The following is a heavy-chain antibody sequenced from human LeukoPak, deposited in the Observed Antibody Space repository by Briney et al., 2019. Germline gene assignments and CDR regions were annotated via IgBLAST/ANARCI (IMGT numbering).Heavy chain of an antibody. J-gene: IGHJ4*02. D-gene: IGHD5-12*01. Sequence: SVKVSCKASGGTFSSYAISWVRQAPGQGLEWMGGIIPIFGTANYAQEFQGRVTITADESTSTAYMELSSLRSEDTAVYYCARGSLGATVKGGTFDYWGQGTLVTVSS. CDR2: IIPIFGTA. CDR1: GGTFSSYA. V-gene: IGHV1-69*13. CDR3: ARGSLGATVKGGTFDY.